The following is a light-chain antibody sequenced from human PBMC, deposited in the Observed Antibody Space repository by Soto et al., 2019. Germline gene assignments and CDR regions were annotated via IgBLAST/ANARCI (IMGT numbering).Light chain of an antibody. CDR1: ERLSSVY. Sequence: EIAFTNCPGTLSLSTGERATLSCRASERLSSVYLAWYQQRPGQPPRLLIYGASNRATGIPDRFSGSGSGTDFTLIINRLEPEDVAIYYCQQYGGSPRITFGQGTRLEI. CDR2: GAS. V-gene: IGKV3-20*01. CDR3: QQYGGSPRIT. J-gene: IGKJ5*01.